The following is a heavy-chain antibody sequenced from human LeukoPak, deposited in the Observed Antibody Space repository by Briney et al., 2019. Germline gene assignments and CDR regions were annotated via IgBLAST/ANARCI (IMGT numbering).Heavy chain of an antibody. CDR3: ARGDLRIAAAGAWFDP. Sequence: SVKVSCKASGGTFSSYAISWVRQAPGQGLEWMGRIIPILGIANYAQKFQGRVTITADKSTSTAYMELSSLRSEDTAVYYCARGDLRIAAAGAWFDPWGQGTLVTVSS. J-gene: IGHJ5*02. CDR1: GGTFSSYA. D-gene: IGHD6-13*01. CDR2: IIPILGIA. V-gene: IGHV1-69*04.